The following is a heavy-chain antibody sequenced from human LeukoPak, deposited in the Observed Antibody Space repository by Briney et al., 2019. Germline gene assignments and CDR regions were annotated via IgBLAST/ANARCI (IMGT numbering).Heavy chain of an antibody. Sequence: SETLSLTCTVSGGSISSYYWSWIRQPPGKGLEWIGYISYSGSTNYNPSLKSRVAMSVDTSRNQFSLKLSSVTAADTAVYYCARAQVDYNNGPGSRGYYSYGMDVWGRGTTVTVSS. CDR2: ISYSGST. CDR1: GGSISSYY. CDR3: ARAQVDYNNGPGSRGYYSYGMDV. J-gene: IGHJ6*02. V-gene: IGHV4-59*01. D-gene: IGHD4-11*01.